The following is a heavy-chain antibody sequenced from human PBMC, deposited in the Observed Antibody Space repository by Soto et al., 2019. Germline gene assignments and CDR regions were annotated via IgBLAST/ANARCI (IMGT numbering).Heavy chain of an antibody. V-gene: IGHV1-18*01. CDR1: GYTFTMYG. Sequence: QVPLVQSGAEVKKPGASVKVSCKTSGYTFTMYGISWVRQAPEQGLEWMGWISTYNGNTNSAQKFQGRVTMTTDTSTSIAYMELRSLRSDDTAVYYCARSPYTNSWYYFDYWGQGTLVTVSS. CDR2: ISTYNGNT. CDR3: ARSPYTNSWYYFDY. J-gene: IGHJ4*02. D-gene: IGHD6-13*01.